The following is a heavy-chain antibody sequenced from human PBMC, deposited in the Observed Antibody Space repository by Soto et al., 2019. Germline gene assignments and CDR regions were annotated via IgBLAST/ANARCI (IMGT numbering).Heavy chain of an antibody. Sequence: QVQLQESGPGLLKPSETLSLTCSVSGGSVSDKTYYWSWIRQPPGKRLECIGYVYYSGTTNYNPSLKSRVTISVDLSKNRFSLRLSSVTTADTALYYWARTTAVPNTLRSRYFFDYWGQGTLVTVSS. CDR2: VYYSGTT. V-gene: IGHV4-61*01. J-gene: IGHJ4*02. D-gene: IGHD4-17*01. CDR3: ARTTAVPNTLRSRYFFDY. CDR1: GGSVSDKTYY.